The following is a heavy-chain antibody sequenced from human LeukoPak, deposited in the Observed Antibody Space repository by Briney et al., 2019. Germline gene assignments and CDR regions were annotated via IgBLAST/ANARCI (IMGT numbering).Heavy chain of an antibody. J-gene: IGHJ4*02. CDR3: ATEKKPYSGSYYDIDY. CDR1: GFTFSSYA. D-gene: IGHD1-26*01. CDR2: ISGSGGST. Sequence: PGGSLRLSCAASGFTFSSYAMKWVRQSPEKGLEWVSVISGSGGSTHYADSVKGRFTVSRDNFKNTLYLQMTSLRAEDTAVYYCATEKKPYSGSYYDIDYWGQGTLVTVSS. V-gene: IGHV3-23*01.